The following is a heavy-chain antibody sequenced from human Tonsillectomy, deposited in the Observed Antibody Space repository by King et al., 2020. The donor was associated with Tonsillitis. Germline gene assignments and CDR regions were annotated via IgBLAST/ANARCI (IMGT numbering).Heavy chain of an antibody. CDR1: GFTFSSYA. J-gene: IGHJ4*02. D-gene: IGHD3-10*01. Sequence: VQLVESGGGVVQPGRSLRLSCAASGFTFSSYAMHWVRQAPGKGLEWVAVISYDGSNKYYADSVKGRFTISRDNSKNTLYLQMNSLRAEDTAVYYCARDRGGDFDYWGQGTLVTVSS. CDR3: ARDRGGDFDY. CDR2: ISYDGSNK. V-gene: IGHV3-30*04.